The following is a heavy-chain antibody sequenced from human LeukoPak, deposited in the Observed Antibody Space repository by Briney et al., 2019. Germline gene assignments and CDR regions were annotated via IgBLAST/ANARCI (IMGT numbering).Heavy chain of an antibody. V-gene: IGHV3-64*01. CDR2: IHSNGKTS. D-gene: IGHD1-20*01. Sequence: QAGGSLRLSCAPSGFTFSSCVMLWVRQAPGMGLEYVSSIHSNGKTSYYAKSGKGRFIIPRDHSDKLLYIQMGCEPSEDMAVSFCAAQGSLTGAYDLGGQETGDSVST. J-gene: IGHJ4*02. CDR1: GFTFSSCV. CDR3: AAQGSLTGAYDL.